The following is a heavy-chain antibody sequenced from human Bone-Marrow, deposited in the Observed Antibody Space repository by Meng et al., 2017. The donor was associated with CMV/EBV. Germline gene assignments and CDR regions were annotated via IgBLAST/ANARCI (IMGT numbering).Heavy chain of an antibody. CDR2: ISSSSSYI. Sequence: GESLKISCAASGFTFSSYAMHWVRQAPGKGLEWVSSISSSSSYIYYADSVKGRFTISRDNAKNSLYLQMNSLRVEDTALYYCATDYVPNYWGPGTLVTVSS. J-gene: IGHJ4*02. D-gene: IGHD3-16*01. V-gene: IGHV3-21*01. CDR1: GFTFSSYA. CDR3: ATDYVPNY.